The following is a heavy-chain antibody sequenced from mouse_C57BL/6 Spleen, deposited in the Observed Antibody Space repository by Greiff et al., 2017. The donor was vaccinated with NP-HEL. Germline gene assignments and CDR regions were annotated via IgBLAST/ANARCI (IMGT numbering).Heavy chain of an antibody. D-gene: IGHD4-1*01. CDR3: ARGTGPYY. CDR1: GYTFTDYY. CDR2: INPNNGGT. V-gene: IGHV1-26*01. J-gene: IGHJ2*01. Sequence: EVQLQQSGPELVKPGASVKISCKASGYTFTDYYMNWVKQSHGKCLEWIGDINPNNGGTSYNQKFKGKATLTVDKSSSTAYMELRSLTSEDSAVYYCARGTGPYYWGQGTTLTVSS.